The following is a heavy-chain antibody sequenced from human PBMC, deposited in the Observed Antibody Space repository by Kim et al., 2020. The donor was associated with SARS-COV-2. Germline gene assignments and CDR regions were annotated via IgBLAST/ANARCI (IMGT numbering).Heavy chain of an antibody. J-gene: IGHJ4*02. CDR3: ARQLRQQLAKSFDY. CDR1: GGSISSSSYY. Sequence: SETLSLTCTVSGGSISSSSYYWGWIRQPPGKGLEWIGSIYYSGSTYYNPSLKSRVTISVDTSKNQFSLKLSSVTAADTAVYYCARQLRQQLAKSFDYWGQGTLVTVSS. D-gene: IGHD6-13*01. CDR2: IYYSGST. V-gene: IGHV4-39*01.